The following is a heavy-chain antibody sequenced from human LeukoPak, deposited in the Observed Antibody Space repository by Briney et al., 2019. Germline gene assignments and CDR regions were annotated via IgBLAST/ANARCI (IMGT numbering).Heavy chain of an antibody. Sequence: SETLSLTCTVSGGSISSYYWSWIRQPPGKGLEWIGYIYYSGSTNYNPSLKSRVTISVDTPKNQFSLKLSSVTAADTAVYYCARDHCGGDCYFPDAFDIWGQGTMVIVSS. CDR2: IYYSGST. J-gene: IGHJ3*02. D-gene: IGHD2-21*02. CDR1: GGSISSYY. V-gene: IGHV4-59*01. CDR3: ARDHCGGDCYFPDAFDI.